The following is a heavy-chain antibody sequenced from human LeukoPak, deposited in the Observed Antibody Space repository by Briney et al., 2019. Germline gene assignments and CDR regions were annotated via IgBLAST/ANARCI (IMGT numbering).Heavy chain of an antibody. CDR3: ARGTIAVPGTGY. J-gene: IGHJ4*02. D-gene: IGHD6-19*01. Sequence: GGSLRLSCAASGFTVSRNYMSWVRQAPGKGLEWVSVIYSGGGTYYADSVRGRFTISRDNSKNTVYLQMNSLRAEDTAVYYCARGTIAVPGTGYWGQGTLVTVSS. V-gene: IGHV3-66*01. CDR1: GFTVSRNY. CDR2: IYSGGGT.